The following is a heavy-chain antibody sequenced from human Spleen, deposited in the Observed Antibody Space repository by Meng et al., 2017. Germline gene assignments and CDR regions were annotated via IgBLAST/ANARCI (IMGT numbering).Heavy chain of an antibody. CDR3: ARDVRIQLWPHIDT. CDR1: GYTFTNYY. D-gene: IGHD5-18*01. J-gene: IGHJ5*02. CDR2: INPRGGSA. V-gene: IGHV1-46*01. Sequence: ASVKVSCKASGYTFTNYYIHWVRQAPGQGLEWMGIINPRGGSAGYAQKFQGRVTMTRDTSTTTVYMEMSSLRSEDTAVYYCARDVRIQLWPHIDTWGQGTLVTVSS.